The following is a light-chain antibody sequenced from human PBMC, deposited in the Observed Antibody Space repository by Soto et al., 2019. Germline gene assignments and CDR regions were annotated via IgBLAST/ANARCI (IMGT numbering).Light chain of an antibody. V-gene: IGKV3-11*01. CDR1: QSVSSY. CDR2: DAS. J-gene: IGKJ5*01. CDR3: QQRSNWPGGT. Sequence: EIVLTQSPATLSLSPGERATLSCRASQSVSSYLAWYQQKPGQAPRLLIYDASNRATGIPARFSGSGSGTDFTLTISSLEPEDFAVYYCQQRSNWPGGTFGQGTRREIK.